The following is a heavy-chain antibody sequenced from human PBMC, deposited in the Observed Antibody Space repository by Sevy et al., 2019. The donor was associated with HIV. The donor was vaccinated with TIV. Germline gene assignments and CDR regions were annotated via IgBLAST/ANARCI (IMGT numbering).Heavy chain of an antibody. J-gene: IGHJ5*02. CDR2: ITRSGSSI. CDR1: GFTFSNVW. CDR3: ARGWFDT. V-gene: IGHV3-48*03. Sequence: GGSLRLSCAASGFTFSNVWMSWVRQAPGKGLEWISYITRSGSSIYYADSVKGRFTISRDNAKNSLYLQMNSLRAEDTAVYYCARGWFDTWGQGTLVTVSS.